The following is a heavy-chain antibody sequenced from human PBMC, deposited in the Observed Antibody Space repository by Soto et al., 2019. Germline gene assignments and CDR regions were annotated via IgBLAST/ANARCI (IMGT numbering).Heavy chain of an antibody. V-gene: IGHV3-30*18. CDR2: ISYDGSNK. CDR3: AKGYQGTARNYYYYYGMDV. CDR1: GFTFSSYG. Sequence: GGSLRLSCAASGFTFSSYGMHWVRQAPGKGLEWVAVISYDGSNKYYADSVKGRFTISRDNSKNTLYLQMNSLRAEDTAVYYCAKGYQGTARNYYYYYGMDVWGQGTTVTVSS. D-gene: IGHD6-6*01. J-gene: IGHJ6*02.